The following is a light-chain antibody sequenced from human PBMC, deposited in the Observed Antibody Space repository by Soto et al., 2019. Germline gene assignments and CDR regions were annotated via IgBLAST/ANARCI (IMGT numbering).Light chain of an antibody. J-gene: IGKJ1*01. CDR1: QRVASD. Sequence: VLTQSPGTLSLSPGEGATLSCRASQRVASDLAWYLQKPGQPPRLLISDASIRATGIPDRISGSGSERDFTLTISRLEPEDAAVYYCQQYLNSPRTFGQGTKLEIK. V-gene: IGKV3-20*01. CDR2: DAS. CDR3: QQYLNSPRT.